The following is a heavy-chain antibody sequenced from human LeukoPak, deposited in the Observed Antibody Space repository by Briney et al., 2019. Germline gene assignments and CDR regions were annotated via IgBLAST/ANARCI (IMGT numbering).Heavy chain of an antibody. D-gene: IGHD2/OR15-2a*01. J-gene: IGHJ4*02. V-gene: IGHV3-30*18. CDR1: GFTFSSYG. CDR3: AKAGGGSGIFSHYYLDS. Sequence: GGSLRLSCAASGFTFSSYGMHWVRQAPGKGLEWVAVISYDGSNKFYTDSVKGRFTISRDNSKNTLYLQMNSLRAEDTVVYNCAKAGGGSGIFSHYYLDSGGRGPLVTVSS. CDR2: ISYDGSNK.